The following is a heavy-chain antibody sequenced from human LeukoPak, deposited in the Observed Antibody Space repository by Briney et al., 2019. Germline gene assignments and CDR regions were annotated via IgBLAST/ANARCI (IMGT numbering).Heavy chain of an antibody. CDR3: ARDSGYNAFDI. CDR2: ISSSSSYI. Sequence: GGSLRLSCAASGFTFSSYSMNWVRQAPGKGLEWVSSISSSSSYIYYADSVKGRFTISRDNAKNSLYLQMNSLRAGDTAVYYCARDSGYNAFDIWGQGTMVTVSS. V-gene: IGHV3-21*01. D-gene: IGHD5-12*01. J-gene: IGHJ3*02. CDR1: GFTFSSYS.